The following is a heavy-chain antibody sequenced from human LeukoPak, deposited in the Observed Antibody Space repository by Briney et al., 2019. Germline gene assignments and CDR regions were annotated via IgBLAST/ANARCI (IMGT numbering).Heavy chain of an antibody. CDR1: GDSLSDYF. CDR2: NSGST. J-gene: IGHJ3*02. CDR3: ARGRGYGGNYLRSFDI. V-gene: IGHV4-59*08. Sequence: SEALSLTCTVSGDSLSDYFWSWIRQPPGKGLEWIGYNSGSTNYNASLKSRVTILLVRSKNQFSLKLSSVTAADTAVYYCARGRGYGGNYLRSFDIWGQGTMVTVSS. D-gene: IGHD1-26*01.